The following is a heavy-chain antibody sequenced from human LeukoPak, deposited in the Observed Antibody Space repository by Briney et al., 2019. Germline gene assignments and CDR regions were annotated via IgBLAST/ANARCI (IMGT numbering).Heavy chain of an antibody. V-gene: IGHV4-61*02. CDR1: GGSISSGNY. J-gene: IGHJ5*01. CDR2: IHNTGST. CDR3: ARDSRFDS. Sequence: SETLSLTCTVSGGSISSGNYWSWIRQPAGKGLEWIGRIHNTGSTNYNPSLKSRVTISIDTSKNQFSLKLNSVTAADTAVYYCARDSRFDSLGQGTLVTVSS.